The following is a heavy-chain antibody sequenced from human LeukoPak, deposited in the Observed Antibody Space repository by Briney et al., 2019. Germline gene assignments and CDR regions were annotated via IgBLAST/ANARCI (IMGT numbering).Heavy chain of an antibody. Sequence: SVKVSCKASGGTFSSYAISLVRQAPGQGLEWMGGIIPIFGTANYAQKFQGRVTITTDESTSTAYMELSSLRSEDTAVYYCARGRRDGYKEPFDYWGQGTLVTFSS. CDR3: ARGRRDGYKEPFDY. D-gene: IGHD5-24*01. V-gene: IGHV1-69*05. CDR2: IIPIFGTA. CDR1: GGTFSSYA. J-gene: IGHJ4*02.